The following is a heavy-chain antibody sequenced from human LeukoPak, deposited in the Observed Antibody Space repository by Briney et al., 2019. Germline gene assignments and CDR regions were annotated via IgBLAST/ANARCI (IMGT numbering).Heavy chain of an antibody. CDR3: GRSMDV. J-gene: IGHJ6*02. CDR1: GFTVSSYW. V-gene: IGHV3-7*03. Sequence: SGGSLRLSCAASGFTVSSYWMSWVRQAPGKGLEWVANIKQDGSEIYYVDSVKGRFTISRDDAKNLLYLQMNSLRAEDTAVYYCGRSMDVWGQGTTVTVSS. CDR2: IKQDGSEI.